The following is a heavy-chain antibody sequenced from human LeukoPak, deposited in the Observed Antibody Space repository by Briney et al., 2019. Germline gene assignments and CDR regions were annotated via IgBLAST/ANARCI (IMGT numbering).Heavy chain of an antibody. V-gene: IGHV4-34*01. CDR3: ARAARLRDYGSESSHSPGYDF. CDR1: GGTFSGYY. Sequence: PSETLSLTRAVYGGTFSGYYWTWFRQSPGKGLEWIGEITHSGSSNYNPSLKSRVTISVDTSENQFSLKLSSVTAADTAVYYCARAARLRDYGSESSHSPGYDFWGQGTLVTVSS. J-gene: IGHJ4*02. CDR2: ITHSGSS. D-gene: IGHD3-10*01.